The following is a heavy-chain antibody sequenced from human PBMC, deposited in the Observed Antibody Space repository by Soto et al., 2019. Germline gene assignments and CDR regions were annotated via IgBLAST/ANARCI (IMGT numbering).Heavy chain of an antibody. CDR3: ARAGGDCD. D-gene: IGHD2-21*02. J-gene: IGHJ4*02. CDR1: GFTFSSYS. V-gene: IGHV3-21*01. CDR2: ISSSSSYI. Sequence: EVQLVESGGGLVKPGGSLRLSCAASGFTFSSYSMIWVRQAPGKGLEWVSSISSSSSYIYYADSVKGRFTISRDDAKNSLYLQMSSGRAEGTAVYYCARAGGDCDWGQGTLVTVSS.